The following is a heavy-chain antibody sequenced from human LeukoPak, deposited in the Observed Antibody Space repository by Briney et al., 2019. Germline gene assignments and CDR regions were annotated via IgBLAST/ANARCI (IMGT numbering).Heavy chain of an antibody. CDR2: ITFSGVIP. D-gene: IGHD6-19*01. J-gene: IGHJ4*02. Sequence: ITFSGVIPSYAHSVNARFTISRHNSKNTLFLQLNSLSAEDTPVYYCATQSSGWSSSFDYWGRGTLVAVSS. CDR3: ATQSSGWSSSFDY. V-gene: IGHV3-23*01.